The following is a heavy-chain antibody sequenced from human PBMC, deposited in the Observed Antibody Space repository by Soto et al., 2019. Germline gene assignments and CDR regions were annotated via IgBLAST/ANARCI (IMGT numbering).Heavy chain of an antibody. CDR3: AKGPYYYDSSGPLQSWWYSYYGMDV. CDR2: ISWNSGSI. CDR1: GFTFDDYA. V-gene: IGHV3-9*01. J-gene: IGHJ6*02. Sequence: PGGSLRLSCAASGFTFDDYAMHWVRQAPGKGLEWVSGISWNSGSIGYADSVKGRFTISRDNAKNSLYLQMNSLRAEDTALYYCAKGPYYYDSSGPLQSWWYSYYGMDVWGQGPTVTVCS. D-gene: IGHD3-22*01.